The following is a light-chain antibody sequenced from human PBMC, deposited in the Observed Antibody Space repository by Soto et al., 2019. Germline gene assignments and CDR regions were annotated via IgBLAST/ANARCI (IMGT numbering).Light chain of an antibody. Sequence: EIVLKQSPATLSLSPGERATLSCKTSQSVSNYLGWYQQKSGPAPRLLISGDSKRATGIPARFSGSGFGTNFTLTISSLEPEDFAVYYCQPRVNWSTFGGGTKGEIK. CDR3: QPRVNWST. CDR2: GDS. V-gene: IGKV3-11*01. J-gene: IGKJ4*01. CDR1: QSVSNY.